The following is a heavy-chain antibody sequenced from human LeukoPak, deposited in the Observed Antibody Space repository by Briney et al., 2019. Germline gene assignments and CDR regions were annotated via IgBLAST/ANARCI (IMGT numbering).Heavy chain of an antibody. CDR2: INPSGGST. J-gene: IGHJ6*02. CDR1: GYTSTSYY. V-gene: IGHV1-46*01. Sequence: ASVKVSCKASGYTSTSYYMHWVRQAPGQGLEWMGIINPSGGSTSYAQKFQGRVTMTRDTSTSTVYMELSSLRSEDTAVYYCARDREVVTFYYGMDVWGQGTTVTVSS. D-gene: IGHD4-23*01. CDR3: ARDREVVTFYYGMDV.